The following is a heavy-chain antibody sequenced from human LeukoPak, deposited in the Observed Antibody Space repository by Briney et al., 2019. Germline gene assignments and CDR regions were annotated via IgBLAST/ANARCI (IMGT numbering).Heavy chain of an antibody. CDR1: GGSIRSYY. Sequence: SETLSLTCTVSGGSIRSYYWSWIRQPPGKGLEWIGHIYYSGSTNYNPSLKSRVTISVDMSKNQFSLKLSSVTAADRAVYYCARWYSSGWAFDYWGQGTLVTVSS. CDR2: IYYSGST. CDR3: ARWYSSGWAFDY. D-gene: IGHD6-19*01. V-gene: IGHV4-59*08. J-gene: IGHJ4*02.